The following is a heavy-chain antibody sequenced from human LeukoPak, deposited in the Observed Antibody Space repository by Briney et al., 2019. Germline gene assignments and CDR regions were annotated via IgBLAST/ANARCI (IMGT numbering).Heavy chain of an antibody. CDR2: IYHSGST. D-gene: IGHD1-7*01. Sequence: SETLSLTCAVSGGSISSSNWWSWVRQPPGKGLEWIGEIYHSGSTNYNPSLKSRVTISVDKSKNQFSLKLSSVTAADTAVYYCARARGDNWNYPTDYWGQGTLVTVSS. CDR1: GGSISSSNW. J-gene: IGHJ4*02. CDR3: ARARGDNWNYPTDY. V-gene: IGHV4-4*02.